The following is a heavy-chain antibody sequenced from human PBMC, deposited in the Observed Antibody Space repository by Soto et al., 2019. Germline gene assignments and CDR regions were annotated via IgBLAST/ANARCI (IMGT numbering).Heavy chain of an antibody. V-gene: IGHV3-23*01. CDR3: AKDRPLRTSGYFLDY. D-gene: IGHD5-18*01. Sequence: EVQLLESGGKLVQPGGSLTLSCAASGFTFSTYAMAWVRQAPGKGLEWVSGVSASGLNTDYADPVKGRFYISRDNSKNTVSLHMNSLRAEDTALCYCAKDRPLRTSGYFLDYWGQGTPVTVSS. CDR2: VSASGLNT. CDR1: GFTFSTYA. J-gene: IGHJ4*02.